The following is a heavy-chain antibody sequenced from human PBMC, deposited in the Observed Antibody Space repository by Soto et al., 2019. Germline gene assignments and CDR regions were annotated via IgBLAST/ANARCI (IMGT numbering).Heavy chain of an antibody. Sequence: SVKVSCKASGGTFSSYTISWVRQAPGQGLEWMGRIIPILGIANYAQKFQGRVTITADESTSTAYMELSSLRSEDTAVYYCARGVPYCSGGSCYPADWYFDLWGRGTLVTVSS. CDR1: GGTFSSYT. CDR3: ARGVPYCSGGSCYPADWYFDL. D-gene: IGHD2-15*01. V-gene: IGHV1-69*02. J-gene: IGHJ2*01. CDR2: IIPILGIA.